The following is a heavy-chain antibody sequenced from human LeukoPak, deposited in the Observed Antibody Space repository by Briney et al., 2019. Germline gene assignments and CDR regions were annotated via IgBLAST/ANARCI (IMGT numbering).Heavy chain of an antibody. Sequence: ASVKVSCKVSGYTLTELSMHWVRQAPGKGLEWMGGFDPEDGETIYAQKFQGRVTMTEDTSTDTAYMELSSLRSEDTAVYYCATDGASRDDYYYYMDVWGKGTTVTVSS. J-gene: IGHJ6*03. CDR2: FDPEDGET. CDR1: GYTLTELS. V-gene: IGHV1-24*01. D-gene: IGHD3-16*01. CDR3: ATDGASRDDYYYYMDV.